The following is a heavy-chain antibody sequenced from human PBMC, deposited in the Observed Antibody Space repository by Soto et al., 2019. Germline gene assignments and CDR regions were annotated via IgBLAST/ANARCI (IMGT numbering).Heavy chain of an antibody. Sequence: ASVKVSCKASGFTFTSSAVQWVRQARRQRLEWIGWIFVGSGNTNYAQKFQERFTINRDMSKSIAYMELSSLRYEDTAVYYCAAATGALASGKVQSAFDIWGQGTMVTVSS. CDR3: AAATGALASGKVQSAFDI. J-gene: IGHJ3*02. CDR1: GFTFTSSA. D-gene: IGHD7-27*01. CDR2: IFVGSGNT. V-gene: IGHV1-58*01.